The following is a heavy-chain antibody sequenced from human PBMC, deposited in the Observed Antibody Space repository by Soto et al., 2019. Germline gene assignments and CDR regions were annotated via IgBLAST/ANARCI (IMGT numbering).Heavy chain of an antibody. J-gene: IGHJ3*02. CDR2: IYYSGST. CDR3: ARFFSNGVDAFDI. CDR1: GGSISSYY. V-gene: IGHV4-59*01. D-gene: IGHD6-19*01. Sequence: SETLSLTCTVSGGSISSYYWSWIRQPPGKGLEWIGYIYYSGSTNYNPSLKSRVTISVDTSKNQFSLKLSSVTAADTAVYYCARFFSNGVDAFDIWGQGTMVTVSS.